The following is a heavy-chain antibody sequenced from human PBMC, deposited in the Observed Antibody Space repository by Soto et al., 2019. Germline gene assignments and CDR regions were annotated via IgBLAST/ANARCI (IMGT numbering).Heavy chain of an antibody. V-gene: IGHV1-69*13. J-gene: IGHJ4*02. CDR2: VIPIFGTA. D-gene: IGHD6-6*01. CDR1: GGTFSSYA. Sequence: SVKVSCKASGGTFSSYAISWVRQAPGQGLEWMGGVIPIFGTANYAQKFQGRVTITADESTSTAYMELSSLRSEDTAVYYCAVSIAARNLNWGQGTLVTVSS. CDR3: AVSIAARNLN.